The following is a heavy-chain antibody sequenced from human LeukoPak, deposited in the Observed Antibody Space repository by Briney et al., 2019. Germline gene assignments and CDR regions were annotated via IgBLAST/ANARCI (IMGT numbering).Heavy chain of an antibody. V-gene: IGHV1-69*13. J-gene: IGHJ6*02. CDR1: GYIFTGYH. CDR3: ARGDSTEDYYYYGMDV. Sequence: SVKVSCKASGYIFTGYHMHWVRQAPGQGLEWMGGIIPIFGTANYAQKFQGRVTITADESTSTAYMELSSLRSEDTAVYYCARGDSTEDYYYYGMDVWGQGTTVTVSS. CDR2: IIPIFGTA. D-gene: IGHD6-13*01.